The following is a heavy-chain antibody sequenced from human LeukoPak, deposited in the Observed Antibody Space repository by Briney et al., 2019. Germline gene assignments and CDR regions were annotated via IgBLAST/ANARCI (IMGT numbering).Heavy chain of an antibody. CDR2: ISVGGGDT. Sequence: PGGSLRLSCEGSGFIFSSYVMGWVRQAPGKGLEWVSSISVGGGDTFIADSVKGRFTIIRENSQNTLYLQMNSLRAEDTAVYYCAKSTVVVPAAPYWFDPWGQGTLVTVSS. CDR1: GFIFSSYV. D-gene: IGHD2-2*01. J-gene: IGHJ5*02. CDR3: AKSTVVVPAAPYWFDP. V-gene: IGHV3-23*01.